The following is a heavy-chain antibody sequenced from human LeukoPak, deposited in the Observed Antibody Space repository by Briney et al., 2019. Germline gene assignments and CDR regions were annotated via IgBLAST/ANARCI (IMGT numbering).Heavy chain of an antibody. V-gene: IGHV1-18*01. CDR3: AAGFITMAVDYFDY. Sequence: ASVKVSCKASGYTFTSYGISWVRQAPGQGLEWMGWISSYNGNTNYAQKFQGRVTMTEDTSVDTAYMLLSSLRSEDTAVYYCAAGFITMAVDYFDYWGQGTLVTVSS. CDR2: ISSYNGNT. CDR1: GYTFTSYG. D-gene: IGHD3-10*01. J-gene: IGHJ4*02.